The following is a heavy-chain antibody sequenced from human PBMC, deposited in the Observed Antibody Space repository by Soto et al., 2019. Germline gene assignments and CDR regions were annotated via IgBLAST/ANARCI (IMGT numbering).Heavy chain of an antibody. Sequence: QSGGSLRLSCAASGFTFSSYAMHWVLQAPGKGLEWVAVISYDGSNKYYADSVKGRFTISRDNSKNTLYLQMNSLRAEDTAVYYCALRDRLFKLSIWGQGTMVTVSS. V-gene: IGHV3-30-3*01. CDR2: ISYDGSNK. CDR3: ALRDRLFKLSI. D-gene: IGHD1-7*01. CDR1: GFTFSSYA. J-gene: IGHJ3*02.